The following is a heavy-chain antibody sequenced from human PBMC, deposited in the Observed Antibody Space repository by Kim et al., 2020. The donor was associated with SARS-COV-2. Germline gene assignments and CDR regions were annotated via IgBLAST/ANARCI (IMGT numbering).Heavy chain of an antibody. CDR1: GFTFSSYG. J-gene: IGHJ5*01. CDR3: AKEGVYYDFWSGYYVDS. D-gene: IGHD3-3*01. V-gene: IGHV3-30*18. Sequence: GGSLRLSCAASGFTFSSYGMHWVRQAPGKGLEWVAVISYDGSNKYYADSVKGRFTISRDNSKNTLYLQMNSLRAEDTAVYYCAKEGVYYDFWSGYYVDS. CDR2: ISYDGSNK.